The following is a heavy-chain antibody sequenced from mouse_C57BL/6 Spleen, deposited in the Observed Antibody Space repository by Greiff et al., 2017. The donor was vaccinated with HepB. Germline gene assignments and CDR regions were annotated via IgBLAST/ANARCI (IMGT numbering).Heavy chain of an antibody. CDR2: INPSSGYT. Sequence: QVQLQQSGAELARPGASVKMSCKASGYTFTSYTMHWVKQRPGQGLEWIGYINPSSGYTKYNQKFKDKATLTADKSSSTAYMQLSSLTSGDSAVYYCARRGVGRDYYAMDYWGQGTSVTVSS. D-gene: IGHD4-1*01. CDR1: GYTFTSYT. V-gene: IGHV1-4*01. CDR3: ARRGVGRDYYAMDY. J-gene: IGHJ4*01.